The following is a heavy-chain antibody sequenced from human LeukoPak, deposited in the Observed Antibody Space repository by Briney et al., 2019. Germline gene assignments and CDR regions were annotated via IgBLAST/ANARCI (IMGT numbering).Heavy chain of an antibody. CDR2: INPNSGDT. V-gene: IGHV1-2*02. Sequence: ASVNVSCKASRYTLTGHYLNRLRQAAGQGLEWLGGINPNSGDTKYADKFQGRVIMTRDTSTSTAYMELNGLRSDDTASYYCARDMWELPSDYYYDYWGQGTLVTVSS. J-gene: IGHJ4*02. CDR3: ARDMWELPSDYYYDY. CDR1: RYTLTGHY. D-gene: IGHD1-26*01.